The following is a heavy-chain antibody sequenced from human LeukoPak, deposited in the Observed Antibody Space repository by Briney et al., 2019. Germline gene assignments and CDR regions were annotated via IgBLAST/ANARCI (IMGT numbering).Heavy chain of an antibody. D-gene: IGHD3-10*01. CDR3: TRDSGTTGEVKFDP. CDR2: IYSSGTI. J-gene: IGHJ5*02. CDR1: GGSISSYY. V-gene: IGHV4-4*07. Sequence: SETLSLTCTVSGGSISSYYWSWIRQPPGKGLEWIGRIYSSGTITYNPSLQSRVTMSVDTSKNEFSLKMSSVTAADTAVYYCTRDSGTTGEVKFDPWGQGTLVAVSS.